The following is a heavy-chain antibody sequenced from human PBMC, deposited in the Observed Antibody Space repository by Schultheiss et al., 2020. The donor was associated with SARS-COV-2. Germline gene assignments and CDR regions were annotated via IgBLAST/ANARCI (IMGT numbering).Heavy chain of an antibody. J-gene: IGHJ4*02. CDR1: GFTFSNYG. CDR2: IWYDGSNK. V-gene: IGHV3-33*01. CDR3: ARERGSRFDY. D-gene: IGHD1-26*01. Sequence: GESLKISCAVSGFTFSNYGMHWVRQAPGKGLEWVAVIWYDGSNKYYADSVKGRFTISRDNSKNTLYRQVNSLSAEDTTVYYCARERGSRFDYWGQGTLVTVSS.